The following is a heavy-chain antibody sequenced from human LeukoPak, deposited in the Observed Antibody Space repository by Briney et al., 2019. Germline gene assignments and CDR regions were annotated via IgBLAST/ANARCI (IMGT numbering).Heavy chain of an antibody. CDR1: GFTFIGYW. V-gene: IGHV3-74*01. CDR3: ARGYSGTYRIDY. CDR2: INSNGGST. D-gene: IGHD1-26*01. J-gene: IGHJ4*02. Sequence: GGSLRLSCAASGFTFIGYWMHWVRQAPGKGLVWVSRINSNGGSTSYADSVKGRFTISRDNAKNTLYLQMNSLRAEDTAVYYCARGYSGTYRIDYWGQGTLVTVSS.